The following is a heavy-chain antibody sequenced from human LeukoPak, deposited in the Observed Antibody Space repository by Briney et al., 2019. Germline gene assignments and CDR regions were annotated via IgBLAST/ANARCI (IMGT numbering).Heavy chain of an antibody. CDR1: GFTFSSYS. CDR3: AKGMEQQLVLPLWFDP. V-gene: IGHV3-23*01. D-gene: IGHD6-13*01. Sequence: GGSLRLSCAASGFTFSSYSMNWVRQAPGKGLEWVSAISGSGGSTYYADSVKGRFTISRDNSKNTLYLQMNSLRAEDTAVYYCAKGMEQQLVLPLWFDPWGQGTLVTVSS. J-gene: IGHJ5*02. CDR2: ISGSGGST.